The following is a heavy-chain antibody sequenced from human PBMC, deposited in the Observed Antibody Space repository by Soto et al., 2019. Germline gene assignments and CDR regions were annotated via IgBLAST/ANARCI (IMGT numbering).Heavy chain of an antibody. CDR2: INAGNGNT. CDR3: ARVITMVRGVITAPDS. V-gene: IGHV1-3*01. Sequence: ASVKVSCKASGYTFTSYAMHWVRQAPGQRLEWMGWINAGNGNTKYSQKFQGRVTITRDTSASTAYMELSSLRSEDTAVYYCARVITMVRGVITAPDSWGQGTLVTVSS. D-gene: IGHD3-10*01. J-gene: IGHJ1*01. CDR1: GYTFTSYA.